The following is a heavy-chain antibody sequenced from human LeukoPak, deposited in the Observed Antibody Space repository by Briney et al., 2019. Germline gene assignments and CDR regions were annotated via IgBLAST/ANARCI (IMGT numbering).Heavy chain of an antibody. CDR1: GFTFSSYS. CDR3: ARYYYMDV. V-gene: IGHV3-53*01. Sequence: GGSLRLSCAASGFTFSSYSMNWVRQAPGKGLEWVSVIYSGGSTYYADSVKGRFTISRDNSKNTLYLQMNSLRAEDTAVYYCARYYYMDVWGKGTTVTISS. J-gene: IGHJ6*03. CDR2: IYSGGST.